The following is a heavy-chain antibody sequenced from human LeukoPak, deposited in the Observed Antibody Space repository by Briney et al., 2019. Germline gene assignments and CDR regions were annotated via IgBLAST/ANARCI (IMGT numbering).Heavy chain of an antibody. CDR1: GGSISSYY. D-gene: IGHD3-22*01. J-gene: IGHJ6*02. CDR3: ARDRYYDSSGPLRGYYYYGMDV. CDR2: IYYSGST. Sequence: SETLSLTCTVSGGSISSYYWSWIRQPPGKGLKWIGYIYYSGSTNYNPSLKSRDTISVDTSKNQFSLKLSSVTAADTAVYYCARDRYYDSSGPLRGYYYYGMDVWGQGTTVTVSS. V-gene: IGHV4-59*01.